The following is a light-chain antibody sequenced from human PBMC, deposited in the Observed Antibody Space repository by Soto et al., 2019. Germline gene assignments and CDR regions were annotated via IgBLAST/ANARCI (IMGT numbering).Light chain of an antibody. CDR2: AAS. Sequence: DIQMTQSPSSLSASVGDRVTITCRASQDIGNALGWFQQKPGKAPKRLIYAASTLQSGVPSRFSGSRSGSEFTLTISSLQPEDFATYYCQHYNSYSEAFGQGTKVDI. V-gene: IGKV1-17*01. CDR1: QDIGNA. J-gene: IGKJ1*01. CDR3: QHYNSYSEA.